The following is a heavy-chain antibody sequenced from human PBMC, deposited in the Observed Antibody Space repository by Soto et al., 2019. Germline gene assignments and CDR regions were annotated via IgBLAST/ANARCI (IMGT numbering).Heavy chain of an antibody. CDR3: ARRGPGTYFDY. D-gene: IGHD6-13*01. Sequence: EVQLLESGGGLVQPGGSLRLSCAASGFTFSSYAMRWVRQAPGKGLEWVSAVSGSGGSTYYADSVKGRFTISRDNSKNTLYLQMNSLRAEDTAVYFCARRGPGTYFDYWGQGTLVTVSS. J-gene: IGHJ4*02. V-gene: IGHV3-23*01. CDR2: VSGSGGST. CDR1: GFTFSSYA.